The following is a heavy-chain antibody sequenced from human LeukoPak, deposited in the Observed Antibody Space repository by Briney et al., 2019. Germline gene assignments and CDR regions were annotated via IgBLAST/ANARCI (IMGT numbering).Heavy chain of an antibody. J-gene: IGHJ4*02. CDR1: GFTFSSYA. CDR3: ARGHDYVWGSYLKRDYFDY. D-gene: IGHD3-16*02. Sequence: GGSLRLSCAASGFTFSSYAMHWVRQAPGKGLEWVAVISYDGSNKYYADSVKGRFTISRDNSKNTLYLQMNSLRAEDTAVYYCARGHDYVWGSYLKRDYFDYWGQGTLVTVSS. CDR2: ISYDGSNK. V-gene: IGHV3-30-3*01.